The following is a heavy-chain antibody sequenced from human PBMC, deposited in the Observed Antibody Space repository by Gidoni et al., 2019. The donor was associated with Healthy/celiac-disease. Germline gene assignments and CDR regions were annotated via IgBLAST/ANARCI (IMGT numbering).Heavy chain of an antibody. CDR1: GVTFSSCN. Sequence: EVQLLASGGGLVQPGGSLRLSCSAAGVTFSSCNMSWVRQAPGRGLEWYSVISGSGGSTYYADSVKGRFIISREKSKNTLHLQMNSLRAEDTAVYYCAKGGINDFWSGYYINFDYWGQGTLVTVSS. J-gene: IGHJ4*02. D-gene: IGHD3-3*01. CDR3: AKGGINDFWSGYYINFDY. CDR2: ISGSGGST. V-gene: IGHV3-23*01.